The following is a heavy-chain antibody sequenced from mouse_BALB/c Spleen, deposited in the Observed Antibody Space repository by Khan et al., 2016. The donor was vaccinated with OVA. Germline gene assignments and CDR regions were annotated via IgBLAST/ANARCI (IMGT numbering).Heavy chain of an antibody. V-gene: IGHV3-2*02. CDR1: VYSITSDYA. D-gene: IGHD1-1*01. CDR2: IIYSGNT. CDR3: ARVYGGDFDY. Sequence: EVQLQESGPCLVKPSQSLSLTCPVTVYSITSDYALNWIRQFPGNKLDCLGFIIYSGNTHYNPSLKCRISITRVSSKNQFFLHLNSVTTEDTATYYWARVYGGDFDYWGQGTTLTVSA. J-gene: IGHJ2*01.